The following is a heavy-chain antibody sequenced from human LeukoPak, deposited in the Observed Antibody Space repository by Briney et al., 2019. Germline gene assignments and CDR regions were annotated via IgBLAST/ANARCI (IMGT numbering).Heavy chain of an antibody. D-gene: IGHD3-22*01. V-gene: IGHV4-59*01. Sequence: PSETLSLTCTVSGGSINTYYWSWIRQPPGKGLEWIGYIYYSGSTNYNPSLKSRVTISVDTSKNQFSLKLSSVTAADTAVYYCARSYYGSSGYISGWFDPWGQGTLVTVSS. CDR1: GGSINTYY. J-gene: IGHJ5*02. CDR2: IYYSGST. CDR3: ARSYYGSSGYISGWFDP.